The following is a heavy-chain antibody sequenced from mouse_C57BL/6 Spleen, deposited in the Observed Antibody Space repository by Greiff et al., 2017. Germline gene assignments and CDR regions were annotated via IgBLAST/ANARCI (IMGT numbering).Heavy chain of an antibody. D-gene: IGHD1-1*01. J-gene: IGHJ2*01. V-gene: IGHV5-4*03. CDR2: ISDGGSYT. CDR1: GFTFSSYA. CDR3: ARNYYGSSYFDY. Sequence: EVMLVESGGGLVKPGGSLKLSCAASGFTFSSYAMSWVRQTPEKRLEWVATISDGGSYTYYPDNVKGRFTISRDNAKNNLYLQMGHLKSEDTAMDYCARNYYGSSYFDYWGQGTTLTVSS.